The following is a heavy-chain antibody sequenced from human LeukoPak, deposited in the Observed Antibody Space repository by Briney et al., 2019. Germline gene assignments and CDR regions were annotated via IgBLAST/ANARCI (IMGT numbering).Heavy chain of an antibody. V-gene: IGHV4-59*08. CDR3: VRHCYASGSDPLCYFDY. D-gene: IGHD3-10*01. CDR1: GGSISSYY. Sequence: SETLSLTCTVSGGSISSYYWSWIRQPPGKGLEWIGYIYYSGSTNYNPSLKSRVTISVDTSKNQFSLKVSSVTAADTAVYYCVRHCYASGSDPLCYFDYWGQGTLVTVSS. CDR2: IYYSGST. J-gene: IGHJ4*02.